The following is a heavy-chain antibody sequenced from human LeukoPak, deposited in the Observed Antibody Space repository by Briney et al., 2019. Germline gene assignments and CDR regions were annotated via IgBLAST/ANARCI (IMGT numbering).Heavy chain of an antibody. J-gene: IGHJ4*02. V-gene: IGHV3-30*04. CDR3: ARESNGYGDFDY. CDR2: ISYDGSNK. CDR1: GFTFSSYA. Sequence: GGSLRLSCAASGFTFSSYAMHWVRQAPGKGLEWVAVISYDGSNKYYADSVKGRFTISRDNSKNTLYLQMNSLRAEDTAVYYCARESNGYGDFDYWGQGTLVTVSS. D-gene: IGHD4/OR15-4a*01.